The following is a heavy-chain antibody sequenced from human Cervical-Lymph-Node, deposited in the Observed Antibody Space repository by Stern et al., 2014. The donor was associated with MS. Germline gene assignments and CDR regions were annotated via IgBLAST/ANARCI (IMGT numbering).Heavy chain of an antibody. D-gene: IGHD2-21*01. CDR1: GYTLVNYG. J-gene: IGHJ4*02. CDR2: ISGSKGNA. V-gene: IGHV1-18*04. CDR3: ATMGGGGVDY. Sequence: QMQLVQSGAEMKRPGASVKVSCKASGYTLVNYGINWVRQAPGQGLEWMGWISGSKGNADYAQKLQGRVPMTTDTSTNTAYMELRSLRSDDTAVYYCATMGGGGVDYWGQGTLVTVSS.